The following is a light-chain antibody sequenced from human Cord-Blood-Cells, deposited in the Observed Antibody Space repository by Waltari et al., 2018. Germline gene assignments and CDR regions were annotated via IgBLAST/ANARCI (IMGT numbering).Light chain of an antibody. V-gene: IGLV3-25*03. CDR2: KDS. CDR3: QSADSSGTYV. CDR1: ALPKQY. Sequence: SYELTQPPPVSVSPGQTARTTSSGDALPKQYASWYQQKPGQAPVLVIYKDSERPSGVPERFSGSSSGTTVTLTISGVQAEDEADYYCQSADSSGTYVFGTGTKVTVL. J-gene: IGLJ1*01.